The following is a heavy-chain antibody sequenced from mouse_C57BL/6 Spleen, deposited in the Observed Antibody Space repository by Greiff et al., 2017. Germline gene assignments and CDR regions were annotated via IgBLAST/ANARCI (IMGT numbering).Heavy chain of an antibody. CDR1: GFSFNTYA. J-gene: IGHJ3*01. V-gene: IGHV10-1*01. Sequence: EVQGVESGGGLVQPKGSLKLSCAASGFSFNTYAMNWVRQAPGKGLEWVARIRSKSNNYATYYADSVKDRFTISRDDSESMLYLQMNNLKTEDTAMYYCVATAQATGFAYWGQGTLVTVSA. CDR2: IRSKSNNYAT. CDR3: VATAQATGFAY. D-gene: IGHD3-2*02.